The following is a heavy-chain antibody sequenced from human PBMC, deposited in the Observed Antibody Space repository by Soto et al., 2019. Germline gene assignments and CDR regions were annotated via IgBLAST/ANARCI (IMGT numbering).Heavy chain of an antibody. CDR1: GYSFANYW. CDR2: IYPGDPHT. D-gene: IGHD4-17*01. Sequence: GESLKIYCKGSGYSFANYWIGWVRQMSGKGLEWMGIIYPGDPHTRYSPSFEGQVTISADKSINTAYLQWISLKASDTAIYYCATSDGDFDYWGQGTLVTVSS. CDR3: ATSDGDFDY. J-gene: IGHJ4*02. V-gene: IGHV5-51*01.